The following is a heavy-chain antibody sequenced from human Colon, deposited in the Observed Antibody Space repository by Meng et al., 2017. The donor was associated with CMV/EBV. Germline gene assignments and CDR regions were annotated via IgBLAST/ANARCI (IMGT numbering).Heavy chain of an antibody. Sequence: SCVASGLTLTTYWMHWVRQAPGKGLEWVSRINSDGISTSYADSVKGRFAISRDNAKNTLYLQMNSLRAEDTAVYYCARDIGDFTPSTAFDIWGQGTMVTVSS. D-gene: IGHD1-26*01. V-gene: IGHV3-74*01. J-gene: IGHJ3*02. CDR1: GLTLTTYW. CDR2: INSDGIST. CDR3: ARDIGDFTPSTAFDI.